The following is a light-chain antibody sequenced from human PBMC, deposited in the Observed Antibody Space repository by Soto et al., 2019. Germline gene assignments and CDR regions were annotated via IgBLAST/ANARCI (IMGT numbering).Light chain of an antibody. CDR1: QSISDS. CDR2: EAS. Sequence: DIQMTQSPSTLSASVGDRVTITCRASQSISDSLAWYQQKPGKAPKLLIYEASSLKSGVPSRFSGSGSGTEYTLTISSLTPDEFATYYCQQYNGYWTFGQGTKVEIK. J-gene: IGKJ1*01. CDR3: QQYNGYWT. V-gene: IGKV1-5*03.